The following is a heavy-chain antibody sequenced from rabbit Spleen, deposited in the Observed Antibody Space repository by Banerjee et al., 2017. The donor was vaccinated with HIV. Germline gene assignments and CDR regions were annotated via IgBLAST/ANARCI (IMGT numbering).Heavy chain of an antibody. D-gene: IGHD2-1*01. CDR1: GFSFNSNYW. CDR3: ARDLGYDDDGIYDL. Sequence: QSLEESGGDLVKPGASLTLTCTASGFSFNSNYWIWWVRHAPGKGLEWIACIYTSSGSTGSGSGAKGRSTIPKPPSPRVTLKMPSLTPADPPTFFCARDLGYDDDGIYDLWAPGPPVTVS. CDR2: IYTSSGST. J-gene: IGHJ4*01. V-gene: IGHV1S40*01.